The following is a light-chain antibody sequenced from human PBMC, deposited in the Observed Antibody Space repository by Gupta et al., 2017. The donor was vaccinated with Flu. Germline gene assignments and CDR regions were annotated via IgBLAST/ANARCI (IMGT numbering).Light chain of an antibody. V-gene: IGKV1-39*01. CDR2: AAS. Sequence: DIHMTQSPSSVYASVGDRVTSSCLARQSISRYLSWYQQKPARAPKLLIYAASTLQRGVPSRLSGSGCAKDVTLTINSRLQEDFAAYYCHQNYYSPPYTFGQGTKLDVK. J-gene: IGKJ2*01. CDR1: QSISRY. CDR3: HQNYYSPPYT.